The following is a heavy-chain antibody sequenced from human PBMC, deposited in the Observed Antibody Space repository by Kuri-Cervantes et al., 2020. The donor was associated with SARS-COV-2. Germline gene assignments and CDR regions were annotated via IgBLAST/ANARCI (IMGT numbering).Heavy chain of an antibody. CDR2: TSAYNGNT. D-gene: IGHD6-19*01. J-gene: IGHJ4*02. CDR3: ARGEIAVAGTVDY. V-gene: IGHV1-18*01. CDR1: GYIITSYG. Sequence: AAAKDICKASGYIITSYGISWVRQAPGQGLEWMGWTSAYNGNTNYAQKLQGRVTMTTDTSTSTAYMELRSLRSDDTAAYYCARGEIAVAGTVDYWGQGTLVTVSS.